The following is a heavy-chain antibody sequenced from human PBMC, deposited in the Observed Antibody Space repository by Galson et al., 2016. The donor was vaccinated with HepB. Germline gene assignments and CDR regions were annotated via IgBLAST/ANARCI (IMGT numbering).Heavy chain of an antibody. CDR1: GFTFSSFT. J-gene: IGHJ5*02. Sequence: SLRLSCAASGFTFSSFTMNWVRQAPGKGLELVSYITGTSSTIYYADSVKGRFTISRDNAKNSVYLQMNSLRDEDAAVYYCAKERFWSGYTYFDPWGQGTLVTVSS. D-gene: IGHD3-3*01. CDR3: AKERFWSGYTYFDP. CDR2: ITGTSSTI. V-gene: IGHV3-48*02.